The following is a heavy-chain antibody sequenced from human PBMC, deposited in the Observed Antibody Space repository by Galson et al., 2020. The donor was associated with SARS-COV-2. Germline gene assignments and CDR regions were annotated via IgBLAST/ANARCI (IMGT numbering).Heavy chain of an antibody. D-gene: IGHD4-17*01. CDR1: GFTFNNFA. CDR2: ISSSGGTT. Sequence: ASVKVSCAASGFTFNNFAMNWVRQAPGKGLEWVSTISSSGGTTYYADSVKGRFTISRDNSKNRLFLQMTSLRAEDTAIYYCAKTDYGGNSGYFQHWGQGTLVTVSA. V-gene: IGHV3-23*01. J-gene: IGHJ1*01. CDR3: AKTDYGGNSGYFQH.